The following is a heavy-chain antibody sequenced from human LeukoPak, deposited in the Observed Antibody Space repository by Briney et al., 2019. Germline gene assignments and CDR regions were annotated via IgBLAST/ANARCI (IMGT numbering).Heavy chain of an antibody. CDR1: GYSFINYW. CDR2: IYPGDSNT. J-gene: IGHJ1*01. D-gene: IGHD3-22*01. CDR3: AVRMAYDSIGDVNW. Sequence: GESLKISCKGSGYSFINYWIGWVRQMPGEGLEWMGLIYPGDSNTVYRPSFQGQVTMSVDKSISTAYLQWSSLKASDTAMYYCAVRMAYDSIGDVNWWGQGTQVTVSS. V-gene: IGHV5-51*01.